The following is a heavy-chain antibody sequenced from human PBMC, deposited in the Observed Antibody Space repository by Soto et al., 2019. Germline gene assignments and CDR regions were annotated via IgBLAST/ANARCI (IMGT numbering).Heavy chain of an antibody. CDR2: ISAYNGNT. Sequence: ASVKVSCKASGYTFTSYGISWVRQAPGQGLEWMGWISAYNGNTNYAQKLQGRVTMTTDTSTSTAYMELRSLRSDDTAVYYCARGDAGASSGYYGDYWGQGTLVTVSS. V-gene: IGHV1-18*01. CDR3: ARGDAGASSGYYGDY. J-gene: IGHJ4*02. CDR1: GYTFTSYG. D-gene: IGHD3-22*01.